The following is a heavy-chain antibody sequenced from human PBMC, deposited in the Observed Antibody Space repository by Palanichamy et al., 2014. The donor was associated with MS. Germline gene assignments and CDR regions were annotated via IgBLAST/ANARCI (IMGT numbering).Heavy chain of an antibody. V-gene: IGHV3-66*01. J-gene: IGHJ6*02. CDR3: ARGDSSSTPIYYYYGMDV. CDR1: GFTVSSNY. CDR2: IYSGGST. D-gene: IGHD6-6*01. Sequence: EVQLVESGGGLVQPGGSLRLSCAASGFTVSSNYMSWVRRAPGKGLEWVSVIYSGGSTYYADSVKDRFIISRDNSKNTLYLQMNSLRAEDTAVYFCARGDSSSTPIYYYYGMDVWGQGTTVTVSS.